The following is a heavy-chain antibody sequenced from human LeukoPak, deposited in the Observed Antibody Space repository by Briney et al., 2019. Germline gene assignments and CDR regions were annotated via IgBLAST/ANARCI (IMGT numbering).Heavy chain of an antibody. V-gene: IGHV3-11*01. Sequence: PGGSLRLSCAASGFTFSDYYMSWIRQAPGKGLEWVSYISSSGSTIYYADSVKGRFTISRDNSKNTLYLQMNSLRAEDTAVYYCAKVQPGSGSYWGVGYWGQGTLVTVSS. CDR1: GFTFSDYY. CDR2: ISSSGSTI. J-gene: IGHJ4*02. D-gene: IGHD1-26*01. CDR3: AKVQPGSGSYWGVGY.